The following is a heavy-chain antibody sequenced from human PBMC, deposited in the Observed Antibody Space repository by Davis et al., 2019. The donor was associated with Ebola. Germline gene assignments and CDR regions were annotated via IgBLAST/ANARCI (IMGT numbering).Heavy chain of an antibody. CDR2: INSDGSST. J-gene: IGHJ3*02. CDR1: GFTFSSYW. D-gene: IGHD6-19*01. Sequence: HTGGSLRLSCAASGFTFSSYWMHWVRQAPGKGLVWVSRINSDGSSTSYADSVKGRFTISRDNAKNTLYLQMNSLRAEDTAVYYCARDQEEDSGWYDDAFDIWGQGTMVTVSS. V-gene: IGHV3-74*01. CDR3: ARDQEEDSGWYDDAFDI.